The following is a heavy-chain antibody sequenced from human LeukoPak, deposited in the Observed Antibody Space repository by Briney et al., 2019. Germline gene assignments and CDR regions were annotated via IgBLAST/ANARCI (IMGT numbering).Heavy chain of an antibody. J-gene: IGHJ6*03. CDR3: ARDGGPYYYYYMDV. D-gene: IGHD3-16*01. Sequence: PSQTLSLTCTVSGGSISSGSYYWSWIRQPAGKGLEWIGRIYTSGSTNYNPSLKSRVTISVDTSKNQFSLKLSSMTAADTAVYYCARDGGPYYYYYMDVWGKGTTVTVSS. CDR2: IYTSGST. V-gene: IGHV4-61*02. CDR1: GGSISSGSYY.